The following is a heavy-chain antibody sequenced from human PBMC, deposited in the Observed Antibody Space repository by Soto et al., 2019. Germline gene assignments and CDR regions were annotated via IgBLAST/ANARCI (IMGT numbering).Heavy chain of an antibody. D-gene: IGHD6-13*01. Sequence: GGSLRISCAASGFTFSSYAMHWVRQAPGKGLEYVSAISSNGGSTYYANSVKGRFTISRDNSKNTLYLQMGSLRAEDMAVYYCARDGIAAAFDYWGQGTLVTVS. J-gene: IGHJ4*02. CDR1: GFTFSSYA. CDR2: ISSNGGST. V-gene: IGHV3-64*01. CDR3: ARDGIAAAFDY.